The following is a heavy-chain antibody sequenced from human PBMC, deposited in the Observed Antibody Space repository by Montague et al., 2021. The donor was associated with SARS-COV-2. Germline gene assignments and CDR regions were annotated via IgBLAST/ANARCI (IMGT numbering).Heavy chain of an antibody. D-gene: IGHD6-13*01. V-gene: IGHV4-34*01. Sequence: SETLSLTCAVSGVSFSGYYWSWIRQALGKGLEWIGEINHSGRTNYNPSLKSRVTISVDTSTSQFSLNLNSVTAPDTAVYYCTSGPVFSNTLYSCPALDQRPSCYFDLWGRGTLVIVSS. J-gene: IGHJ2*01. CDR2: INHSGRT. CDR1: GVSFSGYY. CDR3: TSGPVFSNTLYSCPALDQRPSCYFDL.